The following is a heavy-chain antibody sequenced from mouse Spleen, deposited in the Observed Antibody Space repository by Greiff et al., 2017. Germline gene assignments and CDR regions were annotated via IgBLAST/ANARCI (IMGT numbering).Heavy chain of an antibody. Sequence: VKLMESGPGLVAPSQSLSITCTISGFSLTSYGVHWVRQPPGKGLEWLVVIWSDGSTTYNSALKSRLSISKDNSKSQVFLKMNSLQTDDTAMYYCARQDSSGYVAMDYWGQGTSVTVSS. D-gene: IGHD3-2*01. CDR3: ARQDSSGYVAMDY. CDR1: GFSLTSYG. J-gene: IGHJ4*01. CDR2: IWSDGST. V-gene: IGHV2-6-1*01.